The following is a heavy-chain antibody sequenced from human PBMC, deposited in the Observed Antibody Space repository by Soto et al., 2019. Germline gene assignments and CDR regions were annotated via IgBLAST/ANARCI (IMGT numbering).Heavy chain of an antibody. CDR2: IYSGGST. V-gene: IGHV3-66*01. CDR1: GFTVSSNY. CDR3: ARDLAGTGNLH. J-gene: IGHJ4*02. D-gene: IGHD2-15*01. Sequence: GGSLRLSCAASGFTVSSNYMSWVRQAPGKGLEWVSVIYSGGSTYYADSVKGRFTISRDNSKNTLYLQMNSLRAEDTAVYYCARDLAGTGNLHWGQGTLVTVSS.